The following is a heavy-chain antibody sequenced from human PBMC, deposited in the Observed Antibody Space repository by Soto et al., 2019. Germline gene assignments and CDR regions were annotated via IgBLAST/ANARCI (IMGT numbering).Heavy chain of an antibody. J-gene: IGHJ4*02. Sequence: QVQLVQSGAEVKKPGASVKVSCKASGYTFTSYGISWVRQAPGQGLEWMGWISAYNGNTNYAQKLQGRVTMTTDTSTSKAYMGVRSLRSDDTAVDYCAGDPPPAYSSSWTPAGYWGQGTLVTVSS. CDR3: AGDPPPAYSSSWTPAGY. CDR1: GYTFTSYG. V-gene: IGHV1-18*01. CDR2: ISAYNGNT. D-gene: IGHD6-13*01.